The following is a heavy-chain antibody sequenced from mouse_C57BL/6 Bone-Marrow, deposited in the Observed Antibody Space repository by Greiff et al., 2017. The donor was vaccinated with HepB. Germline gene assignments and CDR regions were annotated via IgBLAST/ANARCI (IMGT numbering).Heavy chain of an antibody. D-gene: IGHD2-5*01. CDR1: GFNIKDYY. J-gene: IGHJ3*01. CDR3: TTRGSNYTWFAY. CDR2: IDPEDGDT. Sequence: EVQLQQSGAELVRPGASVKLSCTASGFNIKDYYMHWVKQRPEQGLEWIGMIDPEDGDTEYAPKFQGKATTPADTSSTTAYLQLSSRTSEDTAVYYCTTRGSNYTWFAYWGQGTLVTVSA. V-gene: IGHV14-1*01.